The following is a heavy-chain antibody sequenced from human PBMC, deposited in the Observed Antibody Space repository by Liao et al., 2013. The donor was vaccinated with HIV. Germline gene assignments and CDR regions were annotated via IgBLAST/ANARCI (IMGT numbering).Heavy chain of an antibody. CDR3: ARAVPSKGGSGFFVAFDP. D-gene: IGHD2-21*01. Sequence: QVHLQQWGAGLLKPSETLSLTCAVYGGSFNDDYWSWIRQSPGRGLEWIGDIDRNGSTSYHPSLETRVTISINTSTNQFSLRLMSVTAADTAVYYCARAVPSKGGSGFFVAFDPWGQGTLVTVSS. CDR2: IDRNGST. J-gene: IGHJ5*02. CDR1: GGSFNDDY. V-gene: IGHV4-34*01.